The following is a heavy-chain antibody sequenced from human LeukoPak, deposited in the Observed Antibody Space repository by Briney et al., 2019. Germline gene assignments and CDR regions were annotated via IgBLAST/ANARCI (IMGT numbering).Heavy chain of an antibody. CDR2: ISYNGDGT. V-gene: IGHV3-64*01. CDR3: AKDSQGYCSSTSCYFDYYYYYYYMDV. Sequence: PGGSLRLSCAASGFTFSNFAMHWVRQAPGKGLESVSGISYNGDGTYYANSVKGRFTISRDNSKNTLYLQVGSLRAEDTAVYYCAKDSQGYCSSTSCYFDYYYYYYYMDVWGKGTTVTVSS. D-gene: IGHD2-2*01. CDR1: GFTFSNFA. J-gene: IGHJ6*03.